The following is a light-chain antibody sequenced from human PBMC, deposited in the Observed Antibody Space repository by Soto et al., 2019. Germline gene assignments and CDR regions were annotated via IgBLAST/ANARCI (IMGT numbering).Light chain of an antibody. CDR2: DAS. V-gene: IGKV1-13*02. Sequence: ALQLTQSPSSLSASIGDRVTITCRASQAISSALAWYQQKPGKPPSLLVYDASTLESGVPSRVTGSGSGTDFTLTISNLQPEDFATYYCQHFGGYPRTFGQGTRLEIK. CDR3: QHFGGYPRT. CDR1: QAISSA. J-gene: IGKJ5*01.